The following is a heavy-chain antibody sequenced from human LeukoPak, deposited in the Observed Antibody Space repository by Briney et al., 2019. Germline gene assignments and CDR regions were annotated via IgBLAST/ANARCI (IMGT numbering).Heavy chain of an antibody. Sequence: SVKVSCKASGYTFTGYYMHWVRQAPGQGLEWMGRIIPILGIANYAQKFQGRVTITADKSTSTAYMELSSLRSEDTAVYYCARDDYSNLNYYYYGMDVWGQETTVTVSS. J-gene: IGHJ6*02. CDR3: ARDDYSNLNYYYYGMDV. CDR2: IIPILGIA. V-gene: IGHV1-69*04. CDR1: GYTFTGYY. D-gene: IGHD4-4*01.